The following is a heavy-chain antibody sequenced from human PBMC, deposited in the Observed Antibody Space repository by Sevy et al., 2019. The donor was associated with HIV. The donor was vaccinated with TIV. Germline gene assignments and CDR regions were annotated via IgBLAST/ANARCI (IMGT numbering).Heavy chain of an antibody. CDR3: VREGVGGYSYSLDC. CDR2: MKEDGSER. CDR1: GFTFSSYW. Sequence: GGSLRLSCAASGFTFSSYWMSWVRQAPGKGLEWVATMKEDGSERNYVDPVKGRFTISRDNAKNSLYLQMNILRAEDTAVYYCVREGVGGYSYSLDCWGQGTLVTVSS. V-gene: IGHV3-7*01. J-gene: IGHJ4*02. D-gene: IGHD5-18*01.